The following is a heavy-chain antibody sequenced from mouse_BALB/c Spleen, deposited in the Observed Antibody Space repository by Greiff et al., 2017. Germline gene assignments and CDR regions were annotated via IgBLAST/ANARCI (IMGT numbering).Heavy chain of an antibody. V-gene: IGHV1-9*01. Sequence: VQLQQSGAELMKPGASVKISCKATGYTFSSYWIEWVKQRPGHGLEWIGEILPGSGSTNYNEKFKGEATFTADTSSNTAYMQLSSLTSEDSAVYYCARSITTANYFDYWGQGTTLTVSS. CDR2: ILPGSGST. D-gene: IGHD1-2*01. J-gene: IGHJ2*01. CDR3: ARSITTANYFDY. CDR1: GYTFSSYW.